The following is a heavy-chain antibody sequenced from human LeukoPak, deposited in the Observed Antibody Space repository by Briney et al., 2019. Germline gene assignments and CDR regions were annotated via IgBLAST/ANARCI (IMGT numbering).Heavy chain of an antibody. Sequence: PGGSLRLSCAASGFTFSSFGMHWVRQAPGKGLEWVAIIYYDGSIKYYADSVKGRFAISRDNSKNTLYLQRNSLRAEDTAVYYCAKDRDRFENLNYWGQGNVVTVSS. CDR3: AKDRDRFENLNY. D-gene: IGHD3-10*01. V-gene: IGHV3-33*06. CDR1: GFTFSSFG. J-gene: IGHJ4*02. CDR2: IYYDGSIK.